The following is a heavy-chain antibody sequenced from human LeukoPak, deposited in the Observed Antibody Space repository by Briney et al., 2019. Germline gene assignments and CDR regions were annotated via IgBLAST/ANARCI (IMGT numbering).Heavy chain of an antibody. V-gene: IGHV3-23*01. D-gene: IGHD3-22*01. CDR1: GFTFISYA. J-gene: IGHJ3*02. CDR2: ISGSGGST. CDR3: AKLMDSIGYYFTFWSFDI. Sequence: PGGSLRLSCAASGFTFISYAMSWVRQAPGKGLEWVSGISGSGGSTYYADSVKGRFTSSRDNSKNTLYLQMNSLRAEDTAVYYCAKLMDSIGYYFTFWSFDIWGKGQWSPSLQ.